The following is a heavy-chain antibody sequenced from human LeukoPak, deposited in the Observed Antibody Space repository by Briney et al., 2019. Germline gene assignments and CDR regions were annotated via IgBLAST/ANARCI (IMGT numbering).Heavy chain of an antibody. V-gene: IGHV3-21*01. CDR3: ARDPRAYSSGWCDYYYYGMDV. CDR2: ISSSSSYI. D-gene: IGHD6-19*01. Sequence: PGGSLRLSCAASGFTFSSYSMNWVRQAPGKGLEWVSSISSSSSYIYYADSVKGRFTISRDNAKNSLYLQMNSLRAEDTAVYYCARDPRAYSSGWCDYYYYGMDVWGKGTTVTVSS. CDR1: GFTFSSYS. J-gene: IGHJ6*04.